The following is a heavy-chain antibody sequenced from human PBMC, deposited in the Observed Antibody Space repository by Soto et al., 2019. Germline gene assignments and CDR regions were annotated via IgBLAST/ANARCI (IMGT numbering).Heavy chain of an antibody. CDR3: AGQTFTIAADSYGRSNWFDP. CDR2: IYFTGNT. Sequence: SETLSLTCTASGGSITSSSHFWGWVRQPPGKGLEWIGTIYFTGNTYYTPSLKSRLTMSIDTSKNEFSLRLNSVTAADTAVYYCAGQTFTIAADSYGRSNWFDPWGPGTLVTVSS. CDR1: GGSITSSSHF. V-gene: IGHV4-39*01. J-gene: IGHJ5*02. D-gene: IGHD3-9*01.